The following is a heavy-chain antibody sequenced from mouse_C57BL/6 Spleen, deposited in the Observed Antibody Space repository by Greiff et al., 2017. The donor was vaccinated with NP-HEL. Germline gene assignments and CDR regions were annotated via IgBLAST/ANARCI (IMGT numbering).Heavy chain of an antibody. D-gene: IGHD1-1*01. Sequence: EVKLMESGGGLVKPGGSLKLSCAASGFTFSSYAMSWVRQTPEKRLEWVATISDGGSYTYYPDNVKGRFTISRDNAKNNLYLQMSHLKSEDTAMYYCARERGTDGSPPHWYFDVWGTGTTVTVSS. CDR3: ARERGTDGSPPHWYFDV. CDR2: ISDGGSYT. J-gene: IGHJ1*03. CDR1: GFTFSSYA. V-gene: IGHV5-4*01.